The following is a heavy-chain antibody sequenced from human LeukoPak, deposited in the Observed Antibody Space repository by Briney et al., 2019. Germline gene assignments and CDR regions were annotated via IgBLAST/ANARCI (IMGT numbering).Heavy chain of an antibody. CDR2: IYHSGST. J-gene: IGHJ5*02. CDR1: GDSIIGYY. V-gene: IGHV4-38-2*02. Sequence: SETLSLTCSVSGDSIIGYYWGWIRQPPGKGLEWIGSIYHSGSTYYNPSLKSRVTISVDTSKNQFSLKLSSVTAADTAVYYCARARRGYSYGRPYNWFDPWGQGTLVTVSS. CDR3: ARARRGYSYGRPYNWFDP. D-gene: IGHD5-18*01.